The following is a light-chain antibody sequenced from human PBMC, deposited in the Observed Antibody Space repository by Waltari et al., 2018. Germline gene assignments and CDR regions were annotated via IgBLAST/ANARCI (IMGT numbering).Light chain of an antibody. J-gene: IGLJ2*01. V-gene: IGLV1-40*01. CDR3: QSYDTSLSVV. CDR2: GTS. Sequence: QSVLTQPPSVSGAPGQRVTISCTGSGSTIGAGYDVHWYQQLPGKAPKLLLYGTSTRPLGVPDRYCGSQSGTSASLAITGLQAEDEADYYCQSYDTSLSVVFGGGTKLTVL. CDR1: GSTIGAGYD.